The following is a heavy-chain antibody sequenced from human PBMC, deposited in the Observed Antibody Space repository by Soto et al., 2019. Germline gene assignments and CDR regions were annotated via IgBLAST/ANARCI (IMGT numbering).Heavy chain of an antibody. CDR3: ARGGLLGDGLENFDY. V-gene: IGHV3-64*01. CDR1: GFTFSSYA. J-gene: IGHJ4*02. CDR2: ISSNGGST. D-gene: IGHD3-10*01. Sequence: PGGSLRLSCAASGFTFSSYAMHWVRQAPGKELEYVSAISSNGGSTYYANSVKGKFTISRDNSKNTLYLQMGSLRAEDMAVYYCARGGLLGDGLENFDYWGQGTLVTVSS.